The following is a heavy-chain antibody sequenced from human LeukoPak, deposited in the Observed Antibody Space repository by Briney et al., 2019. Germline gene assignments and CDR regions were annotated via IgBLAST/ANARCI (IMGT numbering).Heavy chain of an antibody. V-gene: IGHV3-23*01. J-gene: IGHJ4*02. CDR3: AKAITDVTIFGVVIINFDY. CDR2: ISGSGGST. CDR1: GFTFDDYG. Sequence: GGSLRLSCAASGFTFDDYGMSWVRQAPGKGLEWVSAISGSGGSTYYADSVKGRFTISRDNSKNTLYLQMNSLRAEDTAVYYCAKAITDVTIFGVVIINFDYWGQGTLVTVSS. D-gene: IGHD3-3*01.